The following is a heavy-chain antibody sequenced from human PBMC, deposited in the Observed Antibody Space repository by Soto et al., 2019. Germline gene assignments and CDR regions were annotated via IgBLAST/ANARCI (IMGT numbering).Heavy chain of an antibody. CDR1: GYTFRSYD. CDR3: ARAYGAGSFDF. V-gene: IGHV1-8*01. D-gene: IGHD3-10*01. Sequence: QVQLVQSGAEVKKPGASVKVSCTGSGYTFRSYDIHWVRQATGQGLEWMGWVNPNTGNTGYAQKFQGRVTMTRDMSKSSAYMEVNSLTSEVTAIYYCARAYGAGSFDFWGQGTLVSVSS. CDR2: VNPNTGNT. J-gene: IGHJ5*01.